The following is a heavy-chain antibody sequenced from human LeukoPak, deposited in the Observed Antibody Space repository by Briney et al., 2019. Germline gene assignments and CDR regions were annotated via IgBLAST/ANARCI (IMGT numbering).Heavy chain of an antibody. CDR2: IYYSGST. CDR3: ARHGLAVAGRPLFDY. D-gene: IGHD6-19*01. Sequence: SETLSLTCTVSGGSISSSSYYWGWIRQPPGKGLEWIGSIYYSGSTYYNPSLKSRVTISVDTSKNQFSLKLSSVTAADTAVYYCARHGLAVAGRPLFDYWGQGTLVTVSS. V-gene: IGHV4-39*01. J-gene: IGHJ4*02. CDR1: GGSISSSSYY.